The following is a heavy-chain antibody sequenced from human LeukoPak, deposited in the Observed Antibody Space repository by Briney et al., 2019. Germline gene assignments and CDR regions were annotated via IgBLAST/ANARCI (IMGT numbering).Heavy chain of an antibody. J-gene: IGHJ4*02. D-gene: IGHD5-24*01. V-gene: IGHV4-61*01. CDR2: IYYSGST. CDR3: ARSERWLQKVDY. CDR1: GGSISSSSYY. Sequence: ASETLSLTCTVSGGSISSSSYYWSWIRQPPGKGLEWIGYIYYSGSTNYSPSLKSRVTISVDTSKNQFSLKLSSVTAADTAVYYCARSERWLQKVDYWGQGTLVTVSS.